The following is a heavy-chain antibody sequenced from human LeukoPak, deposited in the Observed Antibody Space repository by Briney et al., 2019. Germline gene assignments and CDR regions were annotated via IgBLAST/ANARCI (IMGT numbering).Heavy chain of an antibody. CDR2: ISSSSSYI. Sequence: GGSLRLSCAASGFTFSSYSMNWVRQAPGKGLEWVSPISSSSSYIYYADSVKGRFTISRDNAKNSLYLQMNSLRAEDTAVYYCAKGEYSSGHIDYWGQGTLVTVSS. J-gene: IGHJ4*02. V-gene: IGHV3-21*01. D-gene: IGHD6-19*01. CDR3: AKGEYSSGHIDY. CDR1: GFTFSSYS.